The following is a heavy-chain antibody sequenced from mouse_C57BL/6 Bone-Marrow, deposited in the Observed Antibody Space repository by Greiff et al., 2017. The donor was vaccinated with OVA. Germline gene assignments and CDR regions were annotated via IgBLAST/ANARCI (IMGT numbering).Heavy chain of an antibody. Sequence: DVHLVESGGGLVKPGGSLKLSCAASGFTFSSYAMSWVRQTPEKRLEWVATISDGGSYTYYPDNVKGRFTISRDNAKNNLYLQMSHLKSEDTAMYYCAFYYGNYYAMDYWGQGTSVTVSS. V-gene: IGHV5-4*01. CDR2: ISDGGSYT. CDR1: GFTFSSYA. J-gene: IGHJ4*01. D-gene: IGHD2-1*01. CDR3: AFYYGNYYAMDY.